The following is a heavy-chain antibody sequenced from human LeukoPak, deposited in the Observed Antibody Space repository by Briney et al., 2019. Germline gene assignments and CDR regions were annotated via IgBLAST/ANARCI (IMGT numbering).Heavy chain of an antibody. V-gene: IGHV1-2*02. J-gene: IGHJ3*02. CDR1: GYTFTGYY. Sequence: GASVKVSFKASGYTFTGYYMHWVRQAPGQGLEWMGWINPNSGGTNYAQKLQGRVTMTTDTSTSTAYMELRSLRSDDTAVYYCARFGLGKHIEVAGIPFDIWGQGTMVTVSS. CDR2: INPNSGGT. D-gene: IGHD6-19*01. CDR3: ARFGLGKHIEVAGIPFDI.